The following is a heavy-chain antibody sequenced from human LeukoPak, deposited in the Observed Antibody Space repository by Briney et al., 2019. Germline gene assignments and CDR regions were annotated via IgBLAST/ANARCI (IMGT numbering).Heavy chain of an antibody. V-gene: IGHV3-30*14. J-gene: IGHJ2*01. CDR2: ISYDGSNK. CDR3: ARYGSGDNDWYLDL. CDR1: GFTFSSYA. Sequence: GGSLRLSCAASGFTFSSYAMHWVRQAPGKGLEWVAVISYDGSNKYYADSVKGRFTISRDNSKNTVYLQINSLRADDTAVYYCARYGSGDNDWYLDLWGRGTLVSVSS. D-gene: IGHD3-10*01.